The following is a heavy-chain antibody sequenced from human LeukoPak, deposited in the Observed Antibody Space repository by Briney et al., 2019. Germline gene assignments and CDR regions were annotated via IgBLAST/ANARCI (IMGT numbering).Heavy chain of an antibody. J-gene: IGHJ6*03. CDR2: INPNSGGT. CDR1: GYTFTGYY. Sequence: GASVKVSCKASGYTFTGYYMHWVRQAPGQGLEWMGWINPNSGGTNYAQKFQGRVTLTRDMSTSTAYMELSSLRSEDTAVYYCARESSGSGYYYMDVWGKGTTVTISS. D-gene: IGHD3-10*01. CDR3: ARESSGSGYYYMDV. V-gene: IGHV1-2*02.